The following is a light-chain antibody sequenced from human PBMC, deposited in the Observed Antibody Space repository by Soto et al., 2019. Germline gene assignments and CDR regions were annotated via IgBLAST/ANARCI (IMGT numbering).Light chain of an antibody. Sequence: SALTQPPSASGTPGQRVTISCSGSGSNIGSHTVNWYQQLPGTAPKLLIYTDDQRPSAVPDRFSGSKSGTSASLAISGLQSEDEADYHCVTWDDSLNGPVFGGGTKLTVL. CDR1: GSNIGSHT. J-gene: IGLJ2*01. CDR3: VTWDDSLNGPV. CDR2: TDD. V-gene: IGLV1-44*01.